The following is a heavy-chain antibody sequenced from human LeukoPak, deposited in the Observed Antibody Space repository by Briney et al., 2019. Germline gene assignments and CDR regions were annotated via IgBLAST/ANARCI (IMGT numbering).Heavy chain of an antibody. V-gene: IGHV4-59*12. CDR2: IHYSGST. J-gene: IGHJ6*02. D-gene: IGHD3-9*01. CDR1: GGSISRYY. Sequence: SETLSLTCTVSGGSISRYYWNWIRQTPGERLEWIGWIHYSGSTNHNPSLKSRVTISVDTSKNQFSLKLSSVTAADTAVYYCARRRYYDILTGYYPSQYYYYGVDVWGQGTTVTVSS. CDR3: ARRRYYDILTGYYPSQYYYYGVDV.